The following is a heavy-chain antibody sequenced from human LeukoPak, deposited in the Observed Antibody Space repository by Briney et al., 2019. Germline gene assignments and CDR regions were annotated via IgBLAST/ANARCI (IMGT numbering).Heavy chain of an antibody. CDR1: GYTFTGYY. CDR3: ARAYSSTSCLNDY. J-gene: IGHJ4*02. D-gene: IGHD2-2*01. V-gene: IGHV1-2*02. Sequence: ASVKVSCKASGYTFTGYYMHWVRQAPGQGLEWMGWINPNSGGTNYAQKFQGRVTMTRDTSISTAYMELSRLRSDDTAVYYCARAYSSTSCLNDYWGQGTLVNVSS. CDR2: INPNSGGT.